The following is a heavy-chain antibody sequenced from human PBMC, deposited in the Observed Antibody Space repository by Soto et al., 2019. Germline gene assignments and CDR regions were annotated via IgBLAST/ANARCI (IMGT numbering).Heavy chain of an antibody. J-gene: IGHJ4*02. CDR2: ISYDGSDK. Sequence: GGSLRLSCAASGFTFSSYGMHWVRQAPGKGMEWVALISYDGSDKYSAGSVKGRFTISRDNSKNTLYLQMNSLRAEDTAIYYCAKDLNYYDTSGYLEGTDYWGQGTLVTVSS. CDR1: GFTFSSYG. V-gene: IGHV3-30*18. D-gene: IGHD3-22*01. CDR3: AKDLNYYDTSGYLEGTDY.